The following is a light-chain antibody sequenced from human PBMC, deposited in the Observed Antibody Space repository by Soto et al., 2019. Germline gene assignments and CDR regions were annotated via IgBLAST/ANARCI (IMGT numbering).Light chain of an antibody. Sequence: AIQMTQSPASLSASVGERVTITCRASQGIRSDLGWYQQKPGKAPKLLIYDASSLEGGVPSRFSGSASETEFTLTSSRLQADDVETYYWQQNINGWTFGQGTKVDIK. CDR1: QGIRSD. J-gene: IGKJ1*01. V-gene: IGKV1D-13*01. CDR2: DAS. CDR3: QQNINGWT.